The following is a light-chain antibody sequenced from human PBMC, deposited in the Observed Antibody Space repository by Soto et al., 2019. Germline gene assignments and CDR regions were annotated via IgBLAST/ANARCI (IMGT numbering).Light chain of an antibody. Sequence: DIQMTQSPSSLSASVGDRVTITCRASQGSCNNLAWYQQKPGKVPKLLIYAASTLQSGVPSRFSGSGSGTDFTLTISRLQPEDVATYYCQKYNSTPRTCGQGTKVEIK. CDR1: QGSCNN. CDR3: QKYNSTPRT. CDR2: AAS. V-gene: IGKV1-27*01. J-gene: IGKJ1*01.